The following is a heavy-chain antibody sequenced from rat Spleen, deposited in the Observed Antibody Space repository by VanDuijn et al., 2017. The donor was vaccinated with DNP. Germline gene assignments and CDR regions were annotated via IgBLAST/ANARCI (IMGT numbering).Heavy chain of an antibody. CDR2: ISYSGGT. J-gene: IGHJ3*01. V-gene: IGHV3-1*01. D-gene: IGHD1-2*01. Sequence: EVQLQESGSGLVKPSQSLSLTCSVTGYSITSTYWAWIRKFPGNKMEWMGYISYSGGTSYHPSLKSRISITRDTSKNQFFLQLNSVTTEDTATYYCVRHEDSSSHIYGFAYWGQGTLVTVSS. CDR3: VRHEDSSSHIYGFAY. CDR1: GYSITSTY.